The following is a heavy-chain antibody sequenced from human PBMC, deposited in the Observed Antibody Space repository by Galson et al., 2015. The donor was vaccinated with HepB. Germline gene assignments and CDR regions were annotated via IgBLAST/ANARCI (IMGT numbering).Heavy chain of an antibody. CDR2: INAGSGDT. CDR1: GYTFTDYP. V-gene: IGHV1-3*01. J-gene: IGHJ4*02. Sequence: SVKVSCKASGYTFTDYPIHWVRQAPGQRLEWMGWINAGSGDTKYSQNFQGRVSLTRDTAATTAFMELSSLRFEDTAVYNCVPTPNLYDSGTFYPFWGQGTLVTVST. CDR3: VPTPNLYDSGTFYPF. D-gene: IGHD3-22*01.